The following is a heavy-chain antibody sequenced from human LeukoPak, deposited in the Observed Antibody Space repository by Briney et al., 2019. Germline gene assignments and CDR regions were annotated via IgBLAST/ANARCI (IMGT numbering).Heavy chain of an antibody. CDR2: VIPIFGTP. CDR1: GGTFRTYS. Sequence: SVKVSCKASGGTFRTYSVTWVRQAPGQGLEWMGGVIPIFGTPNYAQKFQGRVKVTTDDATGTAYMELSSLMSEDTAIYYCARVDRYHFYLDVWGKGTPVTVSS. J-gene: IGHJ6*03. V-gene: IGHV1-69*05. CDR3: ARVDRYHFYLDV.